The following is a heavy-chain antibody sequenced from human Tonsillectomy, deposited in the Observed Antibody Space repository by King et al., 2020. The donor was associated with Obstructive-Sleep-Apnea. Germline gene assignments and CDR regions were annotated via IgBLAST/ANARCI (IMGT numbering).Heavy chain of an antibody. Sequence: QLVQSGGGLVQPGGSLQLSCAASGFTFSGSAMHWVRQASGKGLEWVGHIRSKANSYATAYAASVKGRFTISRDDSKNTAYLQMNSLKTEDTAVYWCIRHIDTIDYWGQGTLVTVSS. D-gene: IGHD2-15*01. J-gene: IGHJ4*02. CDR2: IRSKANSYAT. V-gene: IGHV3-73*01. CDR3: IRHIDTIDY. CDR1: GFTFSGSA.